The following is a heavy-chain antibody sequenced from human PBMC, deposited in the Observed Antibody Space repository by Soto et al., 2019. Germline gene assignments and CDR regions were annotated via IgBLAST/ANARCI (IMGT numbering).Heavy chain of an antibody. J-gene: IGHJ4*02. D-gene: IGHD6-13*01. CDR1: GFTFSSYG. CDR2: IWYDGSNK. CDR3: ARAKPGGIAAAGVDY. Sequence: PGGSLRLSCTASGFTFSSYGMHWVRQAPGKGLEWVAVIWYDGSNKYYADSVKGRFTISRDNSKNTLYLQMNSLRAEDTAVYYCARAKPGGIAAAGVDYWGQGTLVTVSS. V-gene: IGHV3-33*01.